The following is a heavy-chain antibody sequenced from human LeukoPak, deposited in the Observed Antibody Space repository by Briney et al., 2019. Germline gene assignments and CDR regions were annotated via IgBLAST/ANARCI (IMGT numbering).Heavy chain of an antibody. V-gene: IGHV3-30-3*01. J-gene: IGHJ4*02. CDR3: AGDRDTAKGL. CDR1: GFTVSGYA. CDR2: ISYDGTNK. Sequence: GGSLRLSCAASGFTVSGYAMHWVRQAPGKGLEWVAVISYDGTNKYYADSVKGRFTISRDNSKNTLYLQRNSLRAEDTAVYYCAGDRDTAKGLWGQGTLVTVSS. D-gene: IGHD5-18*01.